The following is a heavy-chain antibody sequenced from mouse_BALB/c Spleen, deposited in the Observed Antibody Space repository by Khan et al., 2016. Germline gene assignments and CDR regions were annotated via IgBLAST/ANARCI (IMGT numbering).Heavy chain of an antibody. V-gene: IGHV2-5*01. Sequence: QVQLKESGPGLVQPSQSLSITCTVSGFSLTSYGVHWVRQSPGMGLEWLGVIWRDGSTDYNAAFMTSQSITKDNSKSQVFNKMNSLQAGETAIYYVANSLRLERGGYGSFDDWGAGTTVTVSS. CDR3: ANSLRLERGGYGSFDD. CDR1: GFSLTSYG. J-gene: IGHJ1*01. D-gene: IGHD1-2*01. CDR2: IWRDGST.